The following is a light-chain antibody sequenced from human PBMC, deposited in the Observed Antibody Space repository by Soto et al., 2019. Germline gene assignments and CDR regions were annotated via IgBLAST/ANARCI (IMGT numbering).Light chain of an antibody. J-gene: IGLJ2*01. CDR2: EDN. CDR3: QSYDSIHHVV. V-gene: IGLV6-57*04. CDR1: SGSIASNY. Sequence: NFLLTQPHSVSESPGKTVTISCTRRSGSIASNYVQWYQQRPGSAPTTVIYEDNQRPSGLPDRFSGSIDRSSNPAPLTISGLKTEDDANYYCQSYDSIHHVVFGGGTKVTVL.